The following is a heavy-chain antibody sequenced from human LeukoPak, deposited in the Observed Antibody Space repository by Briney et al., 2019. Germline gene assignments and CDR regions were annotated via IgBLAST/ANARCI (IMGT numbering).Heavy chain of an antibody. J-gene: IGHJ4*02. V-gene: IGHV4-59*01. D-gene: IGHD5-18*01. Sequence: PSETLSLTCTVSGDSISSYYWSWIRQPPGKGLEWIGNIYYSGSTNYNPSLKSRVTISVDTSKDQFSLKLSSVTAADTAVYYCARGRYNYALEDYFDYWGQGTLVTVSS. CDR1: GDSISSYY. CDR2: IYYSGST. CDR3: ARGRYNYALEDYFDY.